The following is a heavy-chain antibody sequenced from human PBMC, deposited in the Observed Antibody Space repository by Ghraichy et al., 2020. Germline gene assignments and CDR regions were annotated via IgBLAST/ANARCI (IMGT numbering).Heavy chain of an antibody. CDR2: ISSGGTSI. CDR3: AKERDGSGTFSLGLDY. CDR1: GFLFRTYT. Sequence: GGSLRLSCAASGFLFRTYTMNWVRQAPGKGLEWVSSISSGGTSIYYADSVKGRFTISRDNAKNSLFLQMNSLTADDTAVYYCAKERDGSGTFSLGLDYWGQGTLVTVSS. J-gene: IGHJ4*02. D-gene: IGHD3-10*01. V-gene: IGHV3-21*01.